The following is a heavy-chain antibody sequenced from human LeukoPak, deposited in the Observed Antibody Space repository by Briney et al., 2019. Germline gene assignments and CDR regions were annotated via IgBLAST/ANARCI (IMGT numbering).Heavy chain of an antibody. Sequence: SETLSLTCTVSGGSLSSSSYYWGWIRQPPGKGLEWIASIYYTGSTNYNPSLKSRVTISVDTSKNQFSLKLSSVTAADTAVYYCARGRMWYSSGWYYFDYWGQGTLVTVSS. CDR1: GGSLSSSSYY. D-gene: IGHD6-19*01. V-gene: IGHV4-39*07. J-gene: IGHJ4*02. CDR3: ARGRMWYSSGWYYFDY. CDR2: IYYTGST.